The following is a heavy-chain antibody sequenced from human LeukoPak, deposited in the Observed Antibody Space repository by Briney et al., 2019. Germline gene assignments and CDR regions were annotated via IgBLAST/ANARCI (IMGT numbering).Heavy chain of an antibody. CDR1: GGSVSSSSYY. CDR2: IYYSGST. V-gene: IGHV4-39*07. J-gene: IGHJ3*01. CDR3: ARTRDNYYDASPSAFDV. D-gene: IGHD3-22*01. Sequence: SETLSLTCTVSGGSVSSSSYYWGWIRQPPGKGLEWIGSIYYSGSTYYNPSLKSRVTISVDTSNNQFSLKLTSVTAADTAMYYCARTRDNYYDASPSAFDVWGQGTMVTVSS.